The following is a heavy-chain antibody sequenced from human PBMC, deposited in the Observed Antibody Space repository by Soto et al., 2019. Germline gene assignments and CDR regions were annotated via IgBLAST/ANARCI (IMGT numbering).Heavy chain of an antibody. CDR3: ARHGVEGSSSLYYGMDV. CDR2: IDPIDSYT. J-gene: IGHJ6*02. D-gene: IGHD6-6*01. V-gene: IGHV5-10-1*01. CDR1: GYSFTTYW. Sequence: LGESLKISCKGSGYSFTTYWISWVRQMPGKGLEWMGRIDPIDSYTNYSPSFQGHVTISADKSISTAYLQWSSLKASDTAMYYCARHGVEGSSSLYYGMDVWGQGTTVTVSS.